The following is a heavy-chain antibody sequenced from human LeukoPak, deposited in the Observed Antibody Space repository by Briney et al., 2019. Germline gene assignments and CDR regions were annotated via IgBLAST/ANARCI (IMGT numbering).Heavy chain of an antibody. J-gene: IGHJ3*02. V-gene: IGHV4-4*02. CDR1: GGSISSSNW. D-gene: IGHD2-21*02. CDR3: ARVTLRAAWSRDAFDI. CDR2: IYHSGST. Sequence: SGTLSLTCAVSGGSISSSNWWSWVRQPPGKGLEWIGEIYHSGSTNYNPPLKSRVTISVDKSKNQFSLKLSSVTAADTAVYYCARVTLRAAWSRDAFDIWGQGTMVTVSS.